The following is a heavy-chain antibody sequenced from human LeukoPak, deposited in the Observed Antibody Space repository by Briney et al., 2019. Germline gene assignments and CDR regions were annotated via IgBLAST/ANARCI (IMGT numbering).Heavy chain of an antibody. CDR1: GGSISSGDYY. D-gene: IGHD2-15*01. CDR3: AREGVVAAAKGAFDI. V-gene: IGHV4-30-4*01. CDR2: IYYSGST. Sequence: PSETLSLTCTVSGGSISSGDYYWSWIRQPPGKGLEWIGYIYYSGSTYYNPSLKSRVTISVDTSKNQFSLKLSSVTAADTAAYYCAREGVVAAAKGAFDIWGQGTMVTVSS. J-gene: IGHJ3*02.